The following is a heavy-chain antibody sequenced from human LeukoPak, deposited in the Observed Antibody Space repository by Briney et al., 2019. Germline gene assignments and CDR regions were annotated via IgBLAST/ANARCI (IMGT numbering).Heavy chain of an antibody. V-gene: IGHV4-39*01. Sequence: PSETLSLTCNVSGGSISSSSYYWGWIRQPPGRGLEWIGTIYYSGSTYSNPSLKSRVTISVDTSKNQFSLKLNSVTAADTAVYYCARRTGYSSGSFDYWGQGTLVTVSS. CDR3: ARRTGYSSGSFDY. J-gene: IGHJ4*02. CDR1: GGSISSSSYY. D-gene: IGHD6-19*01. CDR2: IYYSGST.